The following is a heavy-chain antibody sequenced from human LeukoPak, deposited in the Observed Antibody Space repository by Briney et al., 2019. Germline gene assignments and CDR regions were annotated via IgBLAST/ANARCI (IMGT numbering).Heavy chain of an antibody. V-gene: IGHV4-34*01. J-gene: IGHJ4*02. D-gene: IGHD5-24*01. CDR3: ARGRVMATVQYYFDY. CDR2: INHSGST. CDR1: GGSFSGYY. Sequence: SETLSLTCAVYGGSFSGYYWSWIRQPPGKGLEWIGEINHSGSTNYNPSLKSRVTISVDTPKNQFSLKLSSETAADTAVYYCARGRVMATVQYYFDYWGQGTLVTVSS.